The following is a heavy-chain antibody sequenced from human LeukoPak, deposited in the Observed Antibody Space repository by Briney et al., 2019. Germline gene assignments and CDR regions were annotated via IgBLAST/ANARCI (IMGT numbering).Heavy chain of an antibody. CDR2: IYPGDSDT. J-gene: IGHJ3*02. V-gene: IGHV5-51*01. CDR3: ARHSAIGYGSKKDAFDI. Sequence: GESLKISCKGSGYSFTSYWIGWVRQMPGKGLEWVGIIYPGDSDTRYSPSFQGQVTISADKSISTAYLQWSSLKASDTAMYYCARHSAIGYGSKKDAFDIWGQGTMVTVSS. D-gene: IGHD5-12*01. CDR1: GYSFTSYW.